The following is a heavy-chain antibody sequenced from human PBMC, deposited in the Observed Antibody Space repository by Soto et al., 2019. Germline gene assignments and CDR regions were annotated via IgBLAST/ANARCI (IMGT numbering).Heavy chain of an antibody. CDR3: AKGNPDPPYNSGWFEYFYMDV. J-gene: IGHJ6*03. Sequence: GGSLRLSCAASGFTFTSYAMSWVRQAPGKGLEWVSAISGSGGRTYYADSVKGRFTISGENSKNTLFLQMNSLRAEDTAVYYCAKGNPDPPYNSGWFEYFYMDVWGKGTTVTVSS. V-gene: IGHV3-23*01. CDR2: ISGSGGRT. CDR1: GFTFTSYA. D-gene: IGHD6-19*01.